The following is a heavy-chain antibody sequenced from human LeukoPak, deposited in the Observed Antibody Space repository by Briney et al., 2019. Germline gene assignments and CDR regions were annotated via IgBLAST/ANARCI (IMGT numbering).Heavy chain of an antibody. CDR3: ATLGPYSSGWPPFDY. CDR2: ISGSGGST. V-gene: IGHV3-23*01. D-gene: IGHD6-19*01. CDR1: GFTFSSYA. Sequence: PGGSLRLSCAASGFTFSSYAMSWVRQAPGKGLEWVSAISGSGGSTYYADSVKGRFTISRDNSKNTLYLQMNSLRAEDTAVYYCATLGPYSSGWPPFDYWGQGTLVTVSS. J-gene: IGHJ4*02.